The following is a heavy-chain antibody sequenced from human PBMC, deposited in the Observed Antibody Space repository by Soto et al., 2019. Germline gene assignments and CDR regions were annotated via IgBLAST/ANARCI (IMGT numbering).Heavy chain of an antibody. CDR3: ARDNPFFIFRIGNDAFDI. CDR1: GFTFSSYA. J-gene: IGHJ3*02. Sequence: QVQLVESEGGVVQPGRSLRLSCAASGFTFSSYAIHWFRQAPVKGLEWVEVISYDGINKYYADSVKGRFTISRDNSNKSRYIEMNSLRAEDMAVYYCARDNPFFIFRIGNDAFDIWCQGTMVTVS. D-gene: IGHD2-15*01. CDR2: ISYDGINK. V-gene: IGHV3-30-3*01.